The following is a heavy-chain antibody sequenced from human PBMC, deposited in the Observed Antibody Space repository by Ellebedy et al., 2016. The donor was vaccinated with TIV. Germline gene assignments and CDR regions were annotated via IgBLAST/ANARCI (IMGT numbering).Heavy chain of an antibody. V-gene: IGHV1-2*04. J-gene: IGHJ4*02. D-gene: IGHD1-26*01. CDR2: INPNSGDT. Sequence: AASVKVSCKASGYTFTGYFMHWVRQAPGQGLEWMGWINPNSGDTNYAQKFQGWVTMTRDTSISTAYMELRSLRSDDTAVYYCAAGLKWELLPRGDYWGQGTLVTVSS. CDR3: AAGLKWELLPRGDY. CDR1: GYTFTGYF.